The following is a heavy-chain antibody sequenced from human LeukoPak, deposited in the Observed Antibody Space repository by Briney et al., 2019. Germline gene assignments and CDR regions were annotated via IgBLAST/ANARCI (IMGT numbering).Heavy chain of an antibody. CDR1: GYTFTSNA. J-gene: IGHJ4*02. CDR2: INTNTGNP. D-gene: IGHD6-19*01. CDR3: ARDEVSWYSSGWLNY. V-gene: IGHV7-4-1*02. Sequence: ASVKVSCKASGYTFTSNALGWVRQAPGQGLEWMGWINTNTGNPTYAQGFTGRFVFSLDTSDNTAYLQISSLQAEDTAVYYCARDEVSWYSSGWLNYWGQGTLVTVSS.